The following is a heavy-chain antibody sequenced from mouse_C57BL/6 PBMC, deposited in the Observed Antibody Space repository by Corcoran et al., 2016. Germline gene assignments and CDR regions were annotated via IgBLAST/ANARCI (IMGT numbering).Heavy chain of an antibody. CDR3: SRGTVGENYYVMDY. V-gene: IGHV8-12*01. Sequence: QVTLKESGPGILQSSQTLSLTCSFSGFSLSTSGMGVSWIRQPSGKGLEWLAHIYWDDDKRYNPSLQSRLTISKDTSRNQVFLKITSLDTADTATYYCSRGTVGENYYVMDYWVQGTSVTVSS. CDR1: GFSLSTSGMG. CDR2: IYWDDDK. J-gene: IGHJ4*01. D-gene: IGHD1-1*01.